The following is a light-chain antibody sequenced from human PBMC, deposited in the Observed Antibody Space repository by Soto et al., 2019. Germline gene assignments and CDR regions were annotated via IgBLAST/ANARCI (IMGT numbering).Light chain of an antibody. CDR3: QQYNSYPRT. CDR2: DAS. V-gene: IGKV1-5*01. Sequence: DIQMTQSPSTLSASVGDRVTITCRASQSISNWLAWYQQKPGKAPKVLIYDASSLESGVPSRFSGSGSGTEFTLTICSLQPDVFATFYCQQYNSYPRTFGPGTKVDIK. J-gene: IGKJ3*01. CDR1: QSISNW.